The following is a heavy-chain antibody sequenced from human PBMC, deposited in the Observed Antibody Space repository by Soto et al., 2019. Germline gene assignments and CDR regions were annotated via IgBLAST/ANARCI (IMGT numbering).Heavy chain of an antibody. D-gene: IGHD3-22*01. V-gene: IGHV4-59*01. CDR2: VYYTGST. J-gene: IGHJ3*02. Sequence: SETLSLTCTVSGASIRSSYWSWIRLSPGKGLEWIGYVYYTGSTTYNPSLKSRVTISVDTSKNQWSLNLSSVTAADTAVYYCARGYYDSNGQSNTFDIWGQGTMVTVSS. CDR3: ARGYYDSNGQSNTFDI. CDR1: GASIRSSY.